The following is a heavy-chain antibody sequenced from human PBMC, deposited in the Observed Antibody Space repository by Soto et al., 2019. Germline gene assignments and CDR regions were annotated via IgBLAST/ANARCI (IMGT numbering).Heavy chain of an antibody. V-gene: IGHV4-31*03. CDR1: GGSISSGGYY. Sequence: QVQLQESGPGLVKPSQTLSLTCTVSGGSISSGGYYWSWIRQHPGKGLEWIGYIYYSGSTYYNPSLKSRVTISVDTSKNQFSLKLSSVTAADTAVYYCARGVFTMIVGNSPGAPVDFDYWGQGTLVTVSS. CDR3: ARGVFTMIVGNSPGAPVDFDY. CDR2: IYYSGST. J-gene: IGHJ4*02. D-gene: IGHD3-22*01.